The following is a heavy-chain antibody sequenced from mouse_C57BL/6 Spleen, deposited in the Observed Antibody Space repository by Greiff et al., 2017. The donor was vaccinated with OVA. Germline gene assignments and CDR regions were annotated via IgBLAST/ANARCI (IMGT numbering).Heavy chain of an antibody. J-gene: IGHJ4*01. V-gene: IGHV5-16*01. CDR3: ERERGDYAMDY. CDR2: INSDGSST. Sequence: VHLVESEGGLVQPGSSMKLSCTASGFTFSDYYMTWVRQVPGKGLEWVANINSDGSSTYYLDSLKSRFIISRDNTKNMLYLQMSSLKSEDTATYYCERERGDYAMDYWGQGTSVTVSS. CDR1: GFTFSDYY.